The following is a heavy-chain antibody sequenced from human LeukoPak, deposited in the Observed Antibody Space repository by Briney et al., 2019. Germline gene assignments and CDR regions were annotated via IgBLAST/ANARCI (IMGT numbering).Heavy chain of an antibody. J-gene: IGHJ3*02. D-gene: IGHD3-9*01. CDR2: IYYSGST. Sequence: SETLSLTCTVSGGSISDYYWSWIRQHPGKGLEWIGYIYYSGSTDYNPSLKSRFTMSVDTSKNQFSLKLSSVTAADTAVYYCASADYDMAFDIWGQGTMVTVSS. V-gene: IGHV4-31*03. CDR3: ASADYDMAFDI. CDR1: GGSISDYY.